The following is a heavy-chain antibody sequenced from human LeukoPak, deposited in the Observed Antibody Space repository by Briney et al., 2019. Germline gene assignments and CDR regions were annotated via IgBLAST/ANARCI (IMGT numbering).Heavy chain of an antibody. J-gene: IGHJ4*02. CDR3: AVNNYYDSSGYYPYYFDY. D-gene: IGHD3-22*01. Sequence: GESLKISCKGSGYSFTSYWIGCVRQMPGKGLEWMGIIYPGDSDTRYSPSFQGQVTISADKSISTAYLQWSSLKASDTAMYYCAVNNYYDSSGYYPYYFDYWGQGTLVTASS. CDR1: GYSFTSYW. CDR2: IYPGDSDT. V-gene: IGHV5-51*01.